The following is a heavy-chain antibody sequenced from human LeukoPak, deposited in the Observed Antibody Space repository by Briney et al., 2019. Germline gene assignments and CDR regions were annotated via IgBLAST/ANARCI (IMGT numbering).Heavy chain of an antibody. CDR2: INHSGST. J-gene: IGHJ5*02. CDR1: GGSISSSGYY. Sequence: SETLSLTCTVSGGSISSSGYYWGWIRQPPGKGLEWIGEINHSGSTNYNPSLKSRVTISVDTSKNQFSLKLSSVTAADTAVYYCARVITVTTLYDPWGQGTLVTVSS. V-gene: IGHV4-39*07. CDR3: ARVITVTTLYDP. D-gene: IGHD4-17*01.